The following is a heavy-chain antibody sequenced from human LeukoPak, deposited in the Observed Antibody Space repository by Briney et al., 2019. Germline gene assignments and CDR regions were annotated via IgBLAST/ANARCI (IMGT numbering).Heavy chain of an antibody. J-gene: IGHJ6*02. CDR1: GFTFSSYA. D-gene: IGHD4-17*01. Sequence: GRSLRLSCAASGFTFSSYAMHWVRQAPGKGLEWVAVISYDGSNKYYADSVKGRFTISRDNSKNTLYLQMNSLRAEDTAVYYCARDYTVTTDYYYYGMDVWGQGTTVTVSS. CDR2: ISYDGSNK. V-gene: IGHV3-30-3*01. CDR3: ARDYTVTTDYYYYGMDV.